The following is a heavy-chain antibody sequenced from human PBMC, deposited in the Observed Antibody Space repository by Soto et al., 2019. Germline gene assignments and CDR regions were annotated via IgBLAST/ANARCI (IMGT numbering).Heavy chain of an antibody. Sequence: EVQLLESGGGLVQPGGSLRLSCAASGFTFSSDAMSWVRQAPGKGLEWVSAISGSGGSTYYADSVKGRFTISRDNSKNTLYLQMNSLRAEDTAVYYCAKEGLVRGVIIVYHWFDPWGQGTLVTVSS. CDR1: GFTFSSDA. V-gene: IGHV3-23*01. CDR2: ISGSGGST. J-gene: IGHJ5*02. D-gene: IGHD3-10*01. CDR3: AKEGLVRGVIIVYHWFDP.